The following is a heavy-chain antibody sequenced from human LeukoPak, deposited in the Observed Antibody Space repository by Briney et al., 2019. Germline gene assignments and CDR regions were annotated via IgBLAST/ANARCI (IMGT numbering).Heavy chain of an antibody. CDR1: GYTFTYDY. Sequence: ASVKVSCKTSGYTFTYDYLHWVRQAPGQGLQRMGWINPNSGGANFAQKFHGRVTLTSDTSISTAYMELSSLRSDDTTVYYCARDGWHSPNYWGQGTQVTVSS. V-gene: IGHV1-2*02. J-gene: IGHJ4*02. CDR2: INPNSGGA. CDR3: ARDGWHSPNY. D-gene: IGHD6-19*01.